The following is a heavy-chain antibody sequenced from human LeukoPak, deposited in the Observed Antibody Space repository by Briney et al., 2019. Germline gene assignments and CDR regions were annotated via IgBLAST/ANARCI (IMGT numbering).Heavy chain of an antibody. Sequence: ASVKVSCKVSGYTLTELSMHWVRQAPGKGLEWMGGFDPEDGETIYAQKFQGRVTMTEDTSTDTAYMELSSLRSEDTAVYYCATVLPYSSSWEGRWFGPWGQGTLVNGSS. CDR3: ATVLPYSSSWEGRWFGP. CDR1: GYTLTELS. J-gene: IGHJ5*02. CDR2: FDPEDGET. D-gene: IGHD6-13*01. V-gene: IGHV1-24*01.